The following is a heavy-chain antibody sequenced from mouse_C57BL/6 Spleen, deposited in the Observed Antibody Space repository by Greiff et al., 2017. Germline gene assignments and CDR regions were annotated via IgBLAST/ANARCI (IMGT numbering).Heavy chain of an antibody. CDR2: IDPETGGT. Sequence: VQLQQSGAELVRPGASVTLSCKASGYTFTDYEMHWVKQTPVHGLEWIGAIDPETGGTAYNQKFKGKAILTADKSSSTAYMELRSLTSEDSAVYYCTRSIRYAMDDWGQGTSVTVSS. V-gene: IGHV1-15*01. CDR3: TRSIRYAMDD. J-gene: IGHJ4*01. CDR1: GYTFTDYE.